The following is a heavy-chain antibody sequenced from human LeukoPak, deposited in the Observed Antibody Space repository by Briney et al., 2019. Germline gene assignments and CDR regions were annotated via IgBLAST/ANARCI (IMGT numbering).Heavy chain of an antibody. CDR2: IYHSVST. J-gene: IGHJ4*02. CDR3: ARGPDGDYADY. D-gene: IGHD1-14*01. V-gene: IGHV4-30-2*01. Sequence: SETLSLTCTVSAVSISSGGYYWSWIRQPPGKGLEWIGYIYHSVSTYYNPSLKSRVTISVDRSKNQFSLKLSSVTAADTAVYYCARGPDGDYADYWGQGTLVTVSS. CDR1: AVSISSGGYY.